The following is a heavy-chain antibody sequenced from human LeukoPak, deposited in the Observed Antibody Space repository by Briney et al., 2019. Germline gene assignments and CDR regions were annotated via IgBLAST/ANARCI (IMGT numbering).Heavy chain of an antibody. CDR1: GFTFSSYS. Sequence: GGSLRLSCAASGFTFSSYSMNWVRQAPGKGLEWVSSISSRSSYIYYADSVKGRFTISRDNAKNSLYLQMNSLRAEDTAVYYCARDLKRRVYYDSSGSDDAFDIWGQGTMVTVSS. V-gene: IGHV3-21*01. D-gene: IGHD3-22*01. CDR3: ARDLKRRVYYDSSGSDDAFDI. J-gene: IGHJ3*02. CDR2: ISSRSSYI.